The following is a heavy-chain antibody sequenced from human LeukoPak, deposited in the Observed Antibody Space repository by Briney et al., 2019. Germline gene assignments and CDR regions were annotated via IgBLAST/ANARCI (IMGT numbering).Heavy chain of an antibody. Sequence: PGGSLRLSCAASGFTFSSYWMSWVRQAPGKGLEWVANIKQDGSEKYYVDSVKGRFTISRDNAKNSLYLQMNSLRAEDTAVYYCARAEGITMARGGEAFDIWGQGTMVTVSS. CDR3: ARAEGITMARGGEAFDI. CDR1: GFTFSSYW. J-gene: IGHJ3*02. CDR2: IKQDGSEK. D-gene: IGHD3-10*01. V-gene: IGHV3-7*01.